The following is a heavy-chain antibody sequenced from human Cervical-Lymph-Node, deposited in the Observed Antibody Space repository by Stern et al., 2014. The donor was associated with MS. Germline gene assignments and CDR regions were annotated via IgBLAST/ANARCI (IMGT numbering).Heavy chain of an antibody. J-gene: IGHJ4*02. CDR3: ASVAAAGFFDY. V-gene: IGHV1-18*01. Sequence: QVQLEQSGAEVKKPGASVKVSCKASGYTFTSYGISWVRQAPGQGLEWMGWIRSSNVNTNYAQMLQGIVTITSDTCTSTAYMELRSLRSDDTAVYYCASVAAAGFFDYWGQGTLFTVSS. D-gene: IGHD6-13*01. CDR2: IRSSNVNT. CDR1: GYTFTSYG.